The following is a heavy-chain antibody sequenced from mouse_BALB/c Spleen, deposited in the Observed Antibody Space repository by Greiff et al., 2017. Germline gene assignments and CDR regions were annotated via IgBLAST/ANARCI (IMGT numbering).Heavy chain of an antibody. D-gene: IGHD1-1*01. V-gene: IGHV2-9*02. Sequence: VQLQQSGPGLVAPSQSLSITCTVSGFSLTSYGVYWVRQPPGKGLEWLGVIWAGGSTNYNSALMSRLSISKDNSKSQVFLKMNSLQTDDTAMYYCARDYYGSSYDAMDYWGQGTSVTVSS. CDR1: GFSLTSYG. CDR3: ARDYYGSSYDAMDY. CDR2: IWAGGST. J-gene: IGHJ4*01.